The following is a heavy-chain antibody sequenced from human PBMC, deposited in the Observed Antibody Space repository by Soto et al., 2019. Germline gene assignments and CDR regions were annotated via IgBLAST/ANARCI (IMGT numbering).Heavy chain of an antibody. CDR3: SQIRYSGDCNGWYFDY. D-gene: IGHD1-26*01. Sequence: QITLKESGPTLVKPTQTLTLTCSFSGFSLTTRPVGVGWISQSPGKALEWLAFAYWDDDNRYSPSLRSRLTVTNDTSKNQVVLTTTNIDPVDTATYYGSQIRYSGDCNGWYFDYWGQGTLVTVSS. V-gene: IGHV2-5*02. CDR2: AYWDDDN. CDR1: GFSLTTRPVG. J-gene: IGHJ4*02.